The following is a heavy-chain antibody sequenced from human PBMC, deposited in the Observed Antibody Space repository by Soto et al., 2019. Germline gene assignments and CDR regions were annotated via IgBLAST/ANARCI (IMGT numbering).Heavy chain of an antibody. CDR3: SRVHHDFWSGYYVIDYFDY. Sequence: QVQLQESGPGLVKPSQTLSLTCTVSGGSISSGGYYWSWIRQHPGKGLEWMGYIYYSGSTYYNPSLKSRVTISVDTSKNQFPLKLRSVTAADTAVYYCSRVHHDFWSGYYVIDYFDYWGQGTLVPVSS. CDR1: GGSISSGGYY. J-gene: IGHJ4*02. CDR2: IYYSGST. V-gene: IGHV4-31*03. D-gene: IGHD3-3*01.